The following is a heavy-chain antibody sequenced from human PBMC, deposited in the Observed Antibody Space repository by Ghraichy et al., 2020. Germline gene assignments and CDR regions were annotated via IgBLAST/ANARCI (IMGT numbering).Heavy chain of an antibody. J-gene: IGHJ4*02. V-gene: IGHV4-34*01. CDR2: INHGGST. Sequence: SETLSLTCAVYGGSFSGYYWSWIRQPPGKGLEWIGEINHGGSTNYNPSLKSRVTISVDTSKNQFSLKLSSVTAADTAVYYCARGLGLRYFDWLFEVGRYYFDYSGQGTLVTVYS. CDR1: GGSFSGYY. D-gene: IGHD3-9*01. CDR3: ARGLGLRYFDWLFEVGRYYFDY.